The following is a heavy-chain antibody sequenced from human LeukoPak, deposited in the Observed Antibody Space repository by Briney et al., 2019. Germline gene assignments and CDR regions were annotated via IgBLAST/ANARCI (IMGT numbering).Heavy chain of an antibody. Sequence: PGGSLRLSCAASGFTFSSYDMHWVRQATGKGLEWVSAIGTAGDTYYPGSVKGRFTISRENAKNSLYLQMNSLRAGDTAVYYCARGARDYYYMDVWGKGTTVTVSS. CDR2: IGTAGDT. V-gene: IGHV3-13*01. CDR1: GFTFSSYD. J-gene: IGHJ6*03. CDR3: ARGARDYYYMDV.